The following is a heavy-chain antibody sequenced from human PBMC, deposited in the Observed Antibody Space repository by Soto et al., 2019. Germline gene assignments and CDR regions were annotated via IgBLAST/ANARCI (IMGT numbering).Heavy chain of an antibody. Sequence: GSLRLSCAASGFTVSSNYMSWVRQAPGKGLEWVSYISSSSSTIYYADSVKGRFTISRDNAKNSLYLQMNSLRDEDTAVYYCAREGGNLNWFDPWGQGTLVTVSS. CDR3: AREGGNLNWFDP. CDR1: GFTVSSNY. V-gene: IGHV3-48*02. J-gene: IGHJ5*02. CDR2: ISSSSSTI. D-gene: IGHD1-26*01.